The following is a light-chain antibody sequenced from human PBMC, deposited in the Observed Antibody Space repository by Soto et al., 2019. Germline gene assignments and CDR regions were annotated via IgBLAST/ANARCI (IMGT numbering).Light chain of an antibody. CDR1: SSAIGNYEY. CDR2: DVS. V-gene: IGLV2-14*03. Sequence: QSALTQPASVSGSPGQSVTISCTGTSSAIGNYEYVSWYQQHPGKAPRVLIYDVSHRPSAVSNRFSASKSENTAYLTISGLQAEDEADYYCSSYTSGHSLQVLFGGGTKLTVL. CDR3: SSYTSGHSLQVL. J-gene: IGLJ2*01.